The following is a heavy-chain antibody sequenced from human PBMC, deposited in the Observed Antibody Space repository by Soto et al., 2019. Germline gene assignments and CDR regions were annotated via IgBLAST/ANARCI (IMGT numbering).Heavy chain of an antibody. J-gene: IGHJ4*02. CDR3: ARVGSYVWGYSGPHYYFDY. CDR2: ISSSSSYT. CDR1: GFTFSDYY. D-gene: IGHD5-18*01. Sequence: PGGSLRLSCAASGFTFSDYYMSWIRQAPGKGLEWVSYISSSSSYTNYADSVKGRFTISRDNAKNSLYLQMNSLRAEDTAVYYCARVGSYVWGYSGPHYYFDYWGQGTLVTVSS. V-gene: IGHV3-11*06.